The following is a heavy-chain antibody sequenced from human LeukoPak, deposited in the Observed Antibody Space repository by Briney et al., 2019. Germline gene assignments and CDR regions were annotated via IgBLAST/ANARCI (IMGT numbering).Heavy chain of an antibody. CDR2: IYYSGST. Sequence: KSSETLSLTCTVAGGSISSCYRSCIRQPPRKGPEWIGYIYYSGSTDYNPSLKSRVTISVDTSNPQFSLKLSSVTAADTAVYYCARGSLPHYYGAGSESSNDYGGQGTLVTVPS. J-gene: IGHJ4*02. CDR3: ARGSLPHYYGAGSESSNDY. CDR1: GGSISSCY. D-gene: IGHD3-10*01. V-gene: IGHV4-59*01.